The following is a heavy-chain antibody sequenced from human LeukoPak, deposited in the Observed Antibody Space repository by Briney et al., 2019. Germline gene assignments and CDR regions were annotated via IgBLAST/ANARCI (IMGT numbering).Heavy chain of an antibody. CDR1: GGTFSSYA. V-gene: IGHV1-69*06. D-gene: IGHD3-3*01. CDR2: IIPIFGTA. Sequence: ASVKVSCKASGGTFSSYAISWVRQAPGQGLEWMGGIIPIFGTANYAQKFQGRVTITADKSTSTAYMELSSLRSEDTAVYYCARNRYYDFWSGSLRGSYYYYMDVWGKGTTVTVSS. J-gene: IGHJ6*03. CDR3: ARNRYYDFWSGSLRGSYYYYMDV.